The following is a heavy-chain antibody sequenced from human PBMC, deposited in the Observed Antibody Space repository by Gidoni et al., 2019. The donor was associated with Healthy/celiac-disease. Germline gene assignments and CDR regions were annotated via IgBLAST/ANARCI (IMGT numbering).Heavy chain of an antibody. CDR3: ARGPSSGWYEDDY. V-gene: IGHV3-30*01. Sequence: VQLVESGGGVVQPGRSLRLSCAASGFTFSSYARHWVRQAPGKGLEWVAVISYDGSNKYYADSVKGRFTISRDNSKNTLYLQMNSLRAEDTAVYYCARGPSSGWYEDDYWGQGTLVTVSS. J-gene: IGHJ4*02. CDR2: ISYDGSNK. CDR1: GFTFSSYA. D-gene: IGHD6-19*01.